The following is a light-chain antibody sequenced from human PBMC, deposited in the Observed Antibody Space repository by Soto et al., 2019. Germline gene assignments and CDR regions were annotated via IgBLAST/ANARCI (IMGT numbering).Light chain of an antibody. V-gene: IGKV3-11*01. Sequence: EIVLTQSPATLSLSPGERATLSCRASQSVSSYLAWYQQKPGQAPRLLIYDAYNRASGIPAMFSGRWSETDFTPTISSLAPEDFAVYCCQQRSYWHLTFGQGTRLDIK. CDR1: QSVSSY. CDR3: QQRSYWHLT. J-gene: IGKJ5*01. CDR2: DAY.